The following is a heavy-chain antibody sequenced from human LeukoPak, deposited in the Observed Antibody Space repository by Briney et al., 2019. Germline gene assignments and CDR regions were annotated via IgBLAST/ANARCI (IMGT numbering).Heavy chain of an antibody. J-gene: IGHJ5*01. CDR1: GFTFSDYS. V-gene: IGHV3-21*01. CDR3: VRPPSGLGLHDS. D-gene: IGHD3/OR15-3a*01. CDR2: IGSSSNYI. Sequence: GGSLRLSCVASGFTFSDYSMNWVRQAAGKGLQWVSSIGSSSNYIYYSDSVKGRFTISRDNAKNSLYLQMNGLRADDTAVYYCVRPPSGLGLHDSWGQGILVTVSS.